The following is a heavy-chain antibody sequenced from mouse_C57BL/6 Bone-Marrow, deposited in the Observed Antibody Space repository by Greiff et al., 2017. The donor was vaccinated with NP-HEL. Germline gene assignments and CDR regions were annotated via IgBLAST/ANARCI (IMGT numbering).Heavy chain of an antibody. Sequence: EVQGVESGGGLVKPGGSLKLSCAASGFTFSDYGMHWVRQAPEKGLEWVAYISSGSSTIYYADTVKGRFTISRDNAKNTLFLQMTSLRSEDTAMYYCARSYYSNRAWFAYWGQGTLVTVSA. D-gene: IGHD2-5*01. CDR3: ARSYYSNRAWFAY. CDR2: ISSGSSTI. V-gene: IGHV5-17*01. CDR1: GFTFSDYG. J-gene: IGHJ3*01.